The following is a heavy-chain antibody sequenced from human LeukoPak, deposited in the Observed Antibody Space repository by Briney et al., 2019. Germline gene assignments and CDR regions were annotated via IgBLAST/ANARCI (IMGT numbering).Heavy chain of an antibody. V-gene: IGHV4-30-4*08. J-gene: IGHJ5*02. CDR1: GGSISSGGYY. Sequence: QTLSLTCTVSGGSISSGGYYWSWIRQHPGKGLEWIGYIYYSGSTYYNPSLKSRVTISVDTSKNQFSLKLSSVTAADTAVYYCARACSGGSCYSGWFDPWGQGTLVTVSS. D-gene: IGHD2-15*01. CDR3: ARACSGGSCYSGWFDP. CDR2: IYYSGST.